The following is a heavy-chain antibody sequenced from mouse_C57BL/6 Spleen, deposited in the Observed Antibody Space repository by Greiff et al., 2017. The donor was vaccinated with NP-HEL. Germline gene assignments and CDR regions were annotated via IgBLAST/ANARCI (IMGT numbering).Heavy chain of an antibody. V-gene: IGHV1-82*01. D-gene: IGHD1-1*01. CDR3: ARTGSSQDY. CDR2: IYPGDGDT. Sequence: VQLQQSGPELVKPGASVKISCKASGYAFSSSWMNWVKQRPGKGLEWIGRIYPGDGDTNYNGKFKGKATLTADKSSSTAYMQRSSLTSEDSAVYFCARTGSSQDYWGQGTTLTVSS. CDR1: GYAFSSSW. J-gene: IGHJ2*01.